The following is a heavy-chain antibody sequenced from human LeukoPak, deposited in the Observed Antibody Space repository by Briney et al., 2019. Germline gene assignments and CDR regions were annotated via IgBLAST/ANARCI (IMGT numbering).Heavy chain of an antibody. D-gene: IGHD3-10*01. V-gene: IGHV1-3*01. CDR3: ARESYGYYFDY. J-gene: IGHJ4*02. CDR2: ISAGNGNT. CDR1: GYTFTSYA. Sequence: ASVKVSCKASGYTFTSYAMHWVRQAPGQRLEWMGWISAGNGNTKYSQKFQGRVTITRDTSASTAYMELSSLRSEDTAVYYCARESYGYYFDYWGQGTLVTVSS.